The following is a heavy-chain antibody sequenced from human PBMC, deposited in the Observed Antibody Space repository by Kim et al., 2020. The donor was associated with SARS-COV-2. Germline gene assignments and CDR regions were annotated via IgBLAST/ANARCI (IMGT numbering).Heavy chain of an antibody. V-gene: IGHV3-64D*06. Sequence: GGSLRLSCSASGFTFSSYAMHWVRQAPGKGLEYVSAISSNGGSTYYADSVKGRFTISRDNSKNTLYLQMSSLRAEDTAVYYCVKGGTMIVAYRGDAFDIWGQGTMVTVSS. CDR3: VKGGTMIVAYRGDAFDI. CDR1: GFTFSSYA. D-gene: IGHD3-22*01. CDR2: ISSNGGST. J-gene: IGHJ3*02.